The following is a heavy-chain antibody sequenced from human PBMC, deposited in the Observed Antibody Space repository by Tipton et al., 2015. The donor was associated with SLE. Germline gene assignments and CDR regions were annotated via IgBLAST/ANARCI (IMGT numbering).Heavy chain of an antibody. V-gene: IGHV4-38-2*01. D-gene: IGHD1-26*01. Sequence: TLSLTCAVSGYSISSGYYWGWIRQPPGKGLEWIGSIYHSGSTYYNPSLKSRVTMSVDTSKNQFSLKPSSVTAADTAVYYCARSGSGSYSLDYWGQGTLVTVSS. CDR3: ARSGSGSYSLDY. CDR1: GYSISSGYY. J-gene: IGHJ4*02. CDR2: IYHSGST.